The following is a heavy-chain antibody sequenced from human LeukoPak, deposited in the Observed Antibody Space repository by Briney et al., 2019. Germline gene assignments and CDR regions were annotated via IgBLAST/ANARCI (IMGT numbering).Heavy chain of an antibody. CDR2: ISNDGITT. CDR3: TRRVSATRWFDP. CDR1: GFTFSSYW. Sequence: GGSPRLSCAAYGFTFSSYWMHWVRQGPGKGLVWVARISNDGITTIYADSVKGRFTISRDNAENTLYLQMNSLRLEDTAVYYCTRRVSATRWFDPWGQGTLVTVSS. J-gene: IGHJ5*02. D-gene: IGHD2-15*01. V-gene: IGHV3-74*01.